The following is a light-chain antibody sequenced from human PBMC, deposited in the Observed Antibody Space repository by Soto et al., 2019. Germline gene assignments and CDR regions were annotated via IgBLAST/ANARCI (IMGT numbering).Light chain of an antibody. CDR3: GAGKA. V-gene: IGKV3-11*01. CDR1: QSVSSY. J-gene: IGKJ1*01. Sequence: DIVLTQSPATLSLSPGQTATLSCRASQSVSSYLAWYQQKAGQAPRLLIYEGSNRATGIPARFSGSGTGTDFTLTISRVEPEDFADQCRGAGKAFGQGTKVDIK. CDR2: EGS.